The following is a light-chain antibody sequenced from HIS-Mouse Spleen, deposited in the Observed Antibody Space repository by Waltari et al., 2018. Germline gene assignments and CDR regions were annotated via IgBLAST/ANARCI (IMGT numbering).Light chain of an antibody. Sequence: SYELTQPPPVSVSPGQTARITCSADALPKKYAYWYQQKSGQAPVLVIYEDSKRPPGIPERFSGSSSGTMATLTISGAQVEDEADYYCYSTDSSGNHRVFGGGTKLTVL. CDR3: YSTDSSGNHRV. V-gene: IGLV3-10*01. CDR1: ALPKKY. J-gene: IGLJ2*01. CDR2: EDS.